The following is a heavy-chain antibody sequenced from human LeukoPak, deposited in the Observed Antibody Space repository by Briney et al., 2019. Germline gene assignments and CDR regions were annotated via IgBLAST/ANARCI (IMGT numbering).Heavy chain of an antibody. Sequence: SETLSLTCTVSGGSISSGGYYWSWIRQHPGKGLEWIGYIYYSGSTYYNPSLKSRVTISVDTSKNQFSLKLSSVTAADTAVYYCARGRGLGRAARPVDYWGQGTLVTVSS. CDR2: IYYSGST. V-gene: IGHV4-31*03. CDR3: ARGRGLGRAARPVDY. CDR1: GGSISSGGYY. J-gene: IGHJ4*02. D-gene: IGHD6-6*01.